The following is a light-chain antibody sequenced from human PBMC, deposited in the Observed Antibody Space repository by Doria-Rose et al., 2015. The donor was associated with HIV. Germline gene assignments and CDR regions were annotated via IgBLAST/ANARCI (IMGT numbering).Light chain of an antibody. J-gene: IGKJ3*01. CDR1: QSLLYTSKNY. Sequence: DIQVTQSPESLGMSLGERATLNCKSNQSLLYTSKNYLAWYRQKPGQPPNLLIYWASTRQSGVPARFSGSGSGTDFTLTISSLEAEDVAVYYCQQYYDTPSFGPGTTVGIK. V-gene: IGKV4-1*01. CDR2: WAS. CDR3: QQYYDTPS.